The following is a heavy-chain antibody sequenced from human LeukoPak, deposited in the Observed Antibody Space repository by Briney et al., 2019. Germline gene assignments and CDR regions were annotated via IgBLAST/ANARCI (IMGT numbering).Heavy chain of an antibody. CDR1: GFTLRSYA. V-gene: IGHV3-23*01. CDR3: AKGDGYSYGFCKDY. J-gene: IGHJ4*02. Sequence: GGSLRLSCAASGFTLRSYAMSRVRQPPGKGLEWVSAISGSGGTTYSADSVKGRFTISRDNSKNTLYLQMNSLRAQDTAVYYCAKGDGYSYGFCKDYWGQGTLVTVSS. CDR2: ISGSGGTT. D-gene: IGHD5-18*01.